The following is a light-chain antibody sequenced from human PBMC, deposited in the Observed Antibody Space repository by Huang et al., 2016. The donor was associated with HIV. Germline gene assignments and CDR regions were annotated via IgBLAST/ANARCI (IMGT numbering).Light chain of an antibody. J-gene: IGKJ1*01. CDR2: GAS. CDR1: QSVSNNY. Sequence: EIVLTQSPGTLSLSPGESATLPCRASQSVSNNYLAWYQQKPGPAPRLLIYGASSRATGIPDRFSGSGSGTDFTLTVTRLEHEDFAVYYCQQYGNTPPKTFGQGTKVEIK. CDR3: QQYGNTPPKT. V-gene: IGKV3-20*01.